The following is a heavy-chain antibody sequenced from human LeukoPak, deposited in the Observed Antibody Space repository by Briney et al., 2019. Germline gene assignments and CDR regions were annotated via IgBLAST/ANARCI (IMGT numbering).Heavy chain of an antibody. V-gene: IGHV3-7*03. CDR2: IKTDGSET. CDR3: ARTGKFDS. J-gene: IGHJ5*01. CDR1: GFTFSSYA. Sequence: PGGSLRLSCAASGFTFSSYAMHWVRQAPGKGLEWVANIKTDGSETYYVDSVKGRFTISRDNAKNSVYLQMNSLRAEDTAIYYCARTGKFDSWGQGTLVTVSA.